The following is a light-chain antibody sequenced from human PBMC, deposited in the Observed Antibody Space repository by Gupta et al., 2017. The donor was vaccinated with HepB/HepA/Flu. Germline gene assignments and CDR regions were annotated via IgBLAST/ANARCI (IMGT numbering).Light chain of an antibody. V-gene: IGKV1-39*01. CDR1: QNISLY. Sequence: DIQMTQSPSSLSVSVRDRVSITCRASQNISLYLNWYQHKPGIAPKLLIYGTTNLRTGVPSRFSVSGSGTDFTLTISSLQPEDFATYNCQQTYTVPWTFGQGTKV. CDR2: GTT. CDR3: QQTYTVPWT. J-gene: IGKJ1*01.